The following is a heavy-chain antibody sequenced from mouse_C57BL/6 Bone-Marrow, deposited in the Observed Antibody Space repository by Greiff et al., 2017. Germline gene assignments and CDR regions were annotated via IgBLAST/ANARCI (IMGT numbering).Heavy chain of an antibody. CDR1: GYTFTSYW. CDR3: ASRSTVCYFDD. V-gene: IGHV1-7*01. J-gene: IGHJ2*01. CDR2: IHPSSGDT. D-gene: IGHD1-1*01. Sequence: QVQLQQSGAELVKPGASVKLSCKATGYTFTSYWIEWVKQRPGQGLEWIGNIHPSSGDTKYNEKFKDKATLTAEKSSNTDYMQLSSLTYEDSAVYYCASRSTVCYFDDWGQGTTLTVSS.